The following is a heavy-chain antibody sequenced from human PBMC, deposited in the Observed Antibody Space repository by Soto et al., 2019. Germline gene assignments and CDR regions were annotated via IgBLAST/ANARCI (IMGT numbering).Heavy chain of an antibody. CDR1: GFTFSNAW. CDR2: IKSKSDGGTT. Sequence: PGGSLRLSCEASGFTFSNAWMSWVRQAPRKGLEWVGRIKSKSDGGTTDYAAPVKGRFTIARDDSKNTLYLQMNSLKTEDTTVYYCTTQHSGGWSPPGFDPWDQGTLVTVSS. D-gene: IGHD6-19*01. V-gene: IGHV3-15*01. CDR3: TTQHSGGWSPPGFDP. J-gene: IGHJ5*02.